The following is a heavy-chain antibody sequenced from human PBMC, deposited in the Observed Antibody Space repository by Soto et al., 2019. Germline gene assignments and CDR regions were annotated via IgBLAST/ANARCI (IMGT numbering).Heavy chain of an antibody. V-gene: IGHV3-9*01. CDR3: AKGAVAGFGYYYYGMDV. Sequence: GGSLRLSCAASGFTFDDYAMHWVRQAPGKGLEWVSGISWNSGSIGYADSVKGRFTISRDNAKNSLYLQMNSLRAEDTALYYCAKGAVAGFGYYYYGMDVWGQGTTVTVS. J-gene: IGHJ6*02. CDR2: ISWNSGSI. D-gene: IGHD6-19*01. CDR1: GFTFDDYA.